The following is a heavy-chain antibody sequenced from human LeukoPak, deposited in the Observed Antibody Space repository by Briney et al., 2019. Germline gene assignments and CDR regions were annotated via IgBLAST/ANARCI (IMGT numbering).Heavy chain of an antibody. CDR2: TYYSGST. D-gene: IGHD3-22*01. Sequence: PSETLSLTCTVSGGSISSYYWSWIRQPPGKGLEWIGYTYYSGSTNYNPSLKSRVTISVDTSKNQFSLKLSSVTAADTAVYYCARDHWYYDSSGFPWFDPWGQGTLVTVSS. CDR1: GGSISSYY. CDR3: ARDHWYYDSSGFPWFDP. J-gene: IGHJ5*02. V-gene: IGHV4-59*01.